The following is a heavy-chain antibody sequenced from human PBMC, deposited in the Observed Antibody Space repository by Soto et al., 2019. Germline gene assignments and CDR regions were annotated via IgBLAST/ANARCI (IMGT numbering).Heavy chain of an antibody. D-gene: IGHD6-13*01. CDR2: IYPGDSDT. CDR1: GYSFSTYW. Sequence: GESLKISCKGSGYSFSTYWIGWVRQMPGKGLEWMGIIYPGDSDTRYSPSFQGQVTISADKSIGTAYLQWSSLKASDTAMYYCARPSAGISSSWYTAFDIWGQGTMVT. CDR3: ARPSAGISSSWYTAFDI. V-gene: IGHV5-51*01. J-gene: IGHJ3*02.